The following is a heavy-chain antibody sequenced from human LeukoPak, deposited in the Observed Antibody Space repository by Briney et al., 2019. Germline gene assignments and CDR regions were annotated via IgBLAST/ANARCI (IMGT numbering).Heavy chain of an antibody. Sequence: GGSLRLSCAASGFTFSRFWMNWVRQAPGRGLEWVANIDQSGGRNNYVDSVKGRFTISRDNSKNSLYLQMNSLRTEDTALYYCAKESYDILTGYHYYFDYWGQGTLVTVSS. D-gene: IGHD3-9*01. V-gene: IGHV3-7*05. J-gene: IGHJ4*02. CDR1: GFTFSRFW. CDR2: IDQSGGRN. CDR3: AKESYDILTGYHYYFDY.